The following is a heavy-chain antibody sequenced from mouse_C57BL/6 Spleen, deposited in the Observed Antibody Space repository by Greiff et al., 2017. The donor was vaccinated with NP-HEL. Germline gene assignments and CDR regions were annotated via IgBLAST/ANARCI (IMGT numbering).Heavy chain of an antibody. D-gene: IGHD1-1*01. J-gene: IGHJ4*01. V-gene: IGHV1-59*01. CDR3: ARGTTVVATWDFYAMDY. Sequence: QVQLQQPGAELVRPGPSVKLSCKASGYTFSSYWMHWVKQRPGQGLEWIGVIDPSDSYTNYNQKFKGKATLTVDNSSSTAYMQLSSLTSEDSAVYYCARGTTVVATWDFYAMDYWGQGTSVTVSS. CDR2: IDPSDSYT. CDR1: GYTFSSYW.